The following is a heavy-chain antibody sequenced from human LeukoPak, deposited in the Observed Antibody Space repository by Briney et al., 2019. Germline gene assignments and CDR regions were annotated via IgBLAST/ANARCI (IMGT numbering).Heavy chain of an antibody. V-gene: IGHV1-8*01. CDR3: ARGGIISPRGSGYYYYGMDV. CDR2: MNPNSGNT. J-gene: IGHJ6*02. D-gene: IGHD3-10*01. Sequence: GASVKVSCKASGYTFTSYDTNWVRQATGQGLEWMGWMNPNSGNTGYAQKFQGRVTMTRNTSISTAYMELSSLRSEDTAVYYCARGGIISPRGSGYYYYGMDVWGQGTTVTVSS. CDR1: GYTFTSYD.